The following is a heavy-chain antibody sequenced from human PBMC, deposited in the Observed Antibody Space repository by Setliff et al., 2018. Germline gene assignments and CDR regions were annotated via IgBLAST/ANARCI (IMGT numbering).Heavy chain of an antibody. CDR3: ATNFGVPFYYYYSMDV. CDR2: SRNKVNRYTT. D-gene: IGHD4-17*01. V-gene: IGHV3-72*01. J-gene: IGHJ6*03. Sequence: PGGSLRLSCAASGFIFSEYYMDWVRQAPGKGPEWIGRSRNKVNRYTTDYAASVQGRFTISRDDSQNSLYLQMNSLKTEDTAVYYCATNFGVPFYYYYSMDVWGKGTTVTVSS. CDR1: GFIFSEYY.